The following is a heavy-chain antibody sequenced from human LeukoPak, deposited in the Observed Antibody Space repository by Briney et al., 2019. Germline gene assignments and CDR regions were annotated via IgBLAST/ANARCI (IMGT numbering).Heavy chain of an antibody. D-gene: IGHD2-21*02. CDR1: GYTFTDYY. V-gene: IGHV1-2*02. Sequence: ASVEVSCKASGYTFTDYYMHWVRQAPGQGLEWMGWINPSSGGTNYAQKFQGRVTMTRDTSISTAYMELSRLGSDDTAVYYCASTIVVLTAGAFDYWGQGTLVTVSS. CDR3: ASTIVVLTAGAFDY. CDR2: INPSSGGT. J-gene: IGHJ4*02.